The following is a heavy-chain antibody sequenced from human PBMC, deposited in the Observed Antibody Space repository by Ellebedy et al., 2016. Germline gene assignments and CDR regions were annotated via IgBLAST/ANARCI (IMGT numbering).Heavy chain of an antibody. CDR3: ARSGRDTKMVMNYYYYGMDV. Sequence: SETLSLXXTVSGGSISNFYWSWIQQPPGKGLEWIGYIYYSGSTNYNPSLKSRVTISVDTSKNQFSLKLSSVTAADTAVYYCARSGRDTKMVMNYYYYGMDVWGQGTTVTVSS. J-gene: IGHJ6*02. CDR2: IYYSGST. CDR1: GGSISNFY. V-gene: IGHV4-59*01. D-gene: IGHD5-18*01.